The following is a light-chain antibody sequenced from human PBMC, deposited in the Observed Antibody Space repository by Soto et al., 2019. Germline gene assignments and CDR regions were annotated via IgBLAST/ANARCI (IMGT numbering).Light chain of an antibody. Sequence: DIQMTQSPSSLSTSVGDRVTITCQASQDISNYLNWYQQKPGKAPKLLIYDASNLETGGPSRFSGSGSGTDFTFTISSLQPEDIATYYCQQYDNFPPLTFGGGTKVEIK. CDR2: DAS. CDR1: QDISNY. V-gene: IGKV1-33*01. CDR3: QQYDNFPPLT. J-gene: IGKJ4*01.